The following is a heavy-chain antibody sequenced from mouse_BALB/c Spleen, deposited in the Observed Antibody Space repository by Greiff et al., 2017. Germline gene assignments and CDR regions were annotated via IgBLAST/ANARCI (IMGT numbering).Heavy chain of an antibody. D-gene: IGHD2-14*01. CDR3: ARRSYYWYDGNYFDY. CDR2: INPSNGRT. CDR1: GYTFTSYW. V-gene: IGHV1S81*02. J-gene: IGHJ2*01. Sequence: QVQLKQPGAELVKPGASVKLSCKASGYTFTSYWMHWVKQRPGQGLEWIGEINPSNGRTNYNEKFKSKATLTVDKSSSTAYMQLSSLTSEDSAVYYCARRSYYWYDGNYFDYWGQGTTLTVSS.